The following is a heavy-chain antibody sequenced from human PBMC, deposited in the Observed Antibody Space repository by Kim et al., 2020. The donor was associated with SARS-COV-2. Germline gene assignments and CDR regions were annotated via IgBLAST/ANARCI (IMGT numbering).Heavy chain of an antibody. CDR1: GASIRSGSYY. D-gene: IGHD3-10*01. CDR2: VFHSGIT. CDR3: ARHGRGSNWFDP. V-gene: IGHV4-39*01. J-gene: IGHJ5*02. Sequence: SETLSLTCAVSGASIRSGSYYWAWIRRPPGKALEWIGSVFHSGITYFNPSFKSRVVMSADTSKNELSLELNSVTAADTAVYYCARHGRGSNWFDPWGRGTLVTVSS.